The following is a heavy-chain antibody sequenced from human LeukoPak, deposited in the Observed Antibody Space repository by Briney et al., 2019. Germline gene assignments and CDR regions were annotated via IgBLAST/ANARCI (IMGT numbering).Heavy chain of an antibody. CDR2: ISGSRTTI. J-gene: IGHJ4*02. CDR3: ARVTLGSTRGFDY. CDR1: GFTFSSYS. V-gene: IGHV3-48*02. Sequence: GGSLRLSCAASGFTFSSYSMIWVRQPPGKGLEWVSYISGSRTTIHYADSVKGRFTISRDNAKHSLYLHMNSLRDEDTAMYYCARVTLGSTRGFDYWGQGTLVTVSS. D-gene: IGHD7-27*01.